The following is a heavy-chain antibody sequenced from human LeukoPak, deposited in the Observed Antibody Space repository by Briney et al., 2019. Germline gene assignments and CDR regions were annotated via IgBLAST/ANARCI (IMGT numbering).Heavy chain of an antibody. CDR3: ARDPEGIAVAGTIHY. CDR2: IIPILGIA. V-gene: IGHV1-69*04. Sequence: SVKVSCKASGGTFSSYAISWVRQAPGQGLEWMGRIIPILGIANYAQKFQGRVTITADKSTSTAYMELRSLRSEDTAVYYCARDPEGIAVAGTIHYWGQGTLVTVSS. J-gene: IGHJ4*02. CDR1: GGTFSSYA. D-gene: IGHD6-19*01.